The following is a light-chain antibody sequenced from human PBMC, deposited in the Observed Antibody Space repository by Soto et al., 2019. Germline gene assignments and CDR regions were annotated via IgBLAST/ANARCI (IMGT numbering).Light chain of an antibody. J-gene: IGKJ1*01. CDR3: QQYNSYSPT. V-gene: IGKV1-6*01. CDR1: QGIRND. Sequence: AIQMTQSPSSLSASVGDRVTITCRASQGIRNDLGWYQQKPGKAPNLLIYATSSLQGGVPSRFSGSGSGTDFTLTISGLQPGDSATYYCQQYNSYSPTFGQGTKVDIK. CDR2: ATS.